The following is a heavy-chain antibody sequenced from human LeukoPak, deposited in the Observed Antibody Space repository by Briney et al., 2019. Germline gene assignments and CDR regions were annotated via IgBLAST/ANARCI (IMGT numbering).Heavy chain of an antibody. V-gene: IGHV4-61*01. J-gene: IGHJ3*02. CDR2: IYNSGST. CDR3: ARTNAFDI. Sequence: TSETLSLTCTVSGGSVSSGSYYWSWIRQPPGKGLEWIGYIYNSGSTDYNPSLKSRVTISIDTSKNQFSLKLTSVTAADTAVYYCARTNAFDIWGQGTVVTVSS. CDR1: GGSVSSGSYY.